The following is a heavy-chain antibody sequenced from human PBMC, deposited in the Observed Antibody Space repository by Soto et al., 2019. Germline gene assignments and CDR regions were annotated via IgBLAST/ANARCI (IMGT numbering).Heavy chain of an antibody. CDR3: ARAVDSWPYYYYGMDV. Sequence: AASVKVSCKASGYTFTGYYMHWVRQAPGQGLEWMGWINPNSGGTNYAQKFQGWVTMTRDTSISTAYMELSRLRSDDTAVYYCARAVDSWPYYYYGMDVWGQGTTVTVSS. CDR2: INPNSGGT. V-gene: IGHV1-2*04. D-gene: IGHD6-13*01. CDR1: GYTFTGYY. J-gene: IGHJ6*02.